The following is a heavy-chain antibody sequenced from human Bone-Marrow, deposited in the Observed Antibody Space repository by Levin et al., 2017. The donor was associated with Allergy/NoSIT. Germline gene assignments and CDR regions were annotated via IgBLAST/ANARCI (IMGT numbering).Heavy chain of an antibody. CDR1: GGSVTSGSHY. CDR2: VYSSGNT. Sequence: KTSETLSLTCTVSGGSVTSGSHYWTWIRQTPEKELEWIGYVYSSGNTNYNPSLKSRIHMSVDTSKNQFSLRLASATAADTAVYYCARGVGDTDFYDDSGPIALYSWGQGALVTVSA. J-gene: IGHJ4*02. CDR3: ARGVGDTDFYDDSGPIALYS. V-gene: IGHV4-61*01. D-gene: IGHD3-22*01.